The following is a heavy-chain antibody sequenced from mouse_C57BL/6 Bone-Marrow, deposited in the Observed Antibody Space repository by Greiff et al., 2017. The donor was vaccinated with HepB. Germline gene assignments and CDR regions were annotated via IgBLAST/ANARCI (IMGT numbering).Heavy chain of an antibody. J-gene: IGHJ1*03. CDR2: INPSTGGT. Sequence: EVQLVESGPELVKPGASVKISCKASGYSFTGYYMNWVKQSPEKSLEWIGEINPSTGGTTYNQKFKSKATLTVDKSSSTAYMQLSSLTSEDSAVYYCATNYYGSSYWYFDVWGTGTTVTVSS. V-gene: IGHV1-42*01. CDR3: ATNYYGSSYWYFDV. CDR1: GYSFTGYY. D-gene: IGHD1-1*01.